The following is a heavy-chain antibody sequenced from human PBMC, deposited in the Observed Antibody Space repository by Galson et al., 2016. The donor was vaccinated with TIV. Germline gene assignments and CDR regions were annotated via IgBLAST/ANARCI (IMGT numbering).Heavy chain of an antibody. CDR1: GFSFDDYA. CDR2: INWNSGYF. CDR3: AKDMNRGCTTSNCYSYDYYYYALDV. Sequence: SLRLSCAASGFSFDDYAMHWVRQVPGKGLEWVSGINWNSGYFGYADSVKGRFTILRDSAQNSLYLHMSSLRAEDTAFYYCAKDMNRGCTTSNCYSYDYYYYALDVWSQGTTVTVSS. V-gene: IGHV3-9*01. D-gene: IGHD2-2*01. J-gene: IGHJ6*02.